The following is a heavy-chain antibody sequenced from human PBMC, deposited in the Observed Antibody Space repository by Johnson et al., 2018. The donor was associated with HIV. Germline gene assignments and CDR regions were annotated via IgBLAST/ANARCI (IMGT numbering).Heavy chain of an antibody. V-gene: IGHV3-33*06. J-gene: IGHJ3*02. CDR1: GVIFSSYG. D-gene: IGHD5-18*01. CDR3: AKDRTIHDAFDI. CDR2: IWNDGSDK. Sequence: QVQLVESGGGVVQPGRSLRLSCAASGVIFSSYGMHWVRQAPGKGLEWVALIWNDGSDKYSADSVKGRFTISRDNSRNTLYQQMNSLRAEDTAVYYCAKDRTIHDAFDIWGQGTMVTVSS.